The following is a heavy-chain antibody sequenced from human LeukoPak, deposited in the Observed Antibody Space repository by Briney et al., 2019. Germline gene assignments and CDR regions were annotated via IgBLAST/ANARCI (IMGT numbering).Heavy chain of an antibody. CDR2: INPNRGGT. J-gene: IGHJ4*02. V-gene: IGHV1-2*02. D-gene: IGHD6-19*01. CDR3: ARPSGWYGDFDY. CDR1: GYTFTGYY. Sequence: GASVKVSCKVSGYTFTGYYMHWVRQAPGQGLEWMGWINPNRGGTNYAQKFQGRVTMTRDTSISTAYMEVSRLNSDDTAVYYCARPSGWYGDFDYWGQGTLVTVSS.